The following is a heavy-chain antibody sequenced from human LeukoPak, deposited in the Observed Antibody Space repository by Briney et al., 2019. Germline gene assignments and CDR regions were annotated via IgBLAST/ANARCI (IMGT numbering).Heavy chain of an antibody. D-gene: IGHD1-26*01. CDR2: LNEDGTEK. V-gene: IGHV3-7*03. CDR1: GFTFNSYS. J-gene: IGHJ3*02. Sequence: PGGSLRLSCAASGFTFNSYSMHWVRQAPGKGLEWVANLNEDGTEKYYVDSVVGRFTISRDNAKTLLYLHMNSLRVEDTALYYCAKGSSGSYSLDAFDIWGQGTMVTVSS. CDR3: AKGSSGSYSLDAFDI.